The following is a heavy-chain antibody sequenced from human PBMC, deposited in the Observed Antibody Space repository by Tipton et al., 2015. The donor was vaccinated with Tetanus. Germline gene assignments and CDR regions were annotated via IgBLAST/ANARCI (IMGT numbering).Heavy chain of an antibody. V-gene: IGHV4-39*07. D-gene: IGHD6-13*01. CDR2: IYNTGNT. J-gene: IGHJ4*02. CDR1: GGSISSTNYY. Sequence: TLSLTCTVSGGSISSTNYYWGWIRQPPGKGLEWIGSIYNTGNTYYNPALTSRVTMSVDTSKNQFSLKLSSVTAADTAVYYCARAGGGSWGNFDYWGQGTLVTVSS. CDR3: ARAGGGSWGNFDY.